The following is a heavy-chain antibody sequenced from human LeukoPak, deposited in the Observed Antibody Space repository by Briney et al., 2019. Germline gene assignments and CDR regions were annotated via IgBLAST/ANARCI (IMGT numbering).Heavy chain of an antibody. CDR1: GGSFSGYY. V-gene: IGHV4-34*01. D-gene: IGHD4-23*01. CDR3: AGDHQDYGANSALWY. CDR2: INHSGST. Sequence: SSETLSLTCAVYGGSFSGYYWSWIRQPPGKGLEWIGEINHSGSTNYNPSLKSRVTISVDTSKNQFSLKLTSVTAADTAVYYCAGDHQDYGANSALWYWGQGTLVIVSS. J-gene: IGHJ4*02.